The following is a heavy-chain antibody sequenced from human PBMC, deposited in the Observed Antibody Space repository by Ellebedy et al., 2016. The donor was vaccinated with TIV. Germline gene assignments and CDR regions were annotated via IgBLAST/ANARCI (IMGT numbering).Heavy chain of an antibody. J-gene: IGHJ3*01. V-gene: IGHV4-59*01. D-gene: IGHD3-16*01. CDR1: GGSLSDNY. CDR3: VSSASMDAFAL. CDR2: LYYTGST. Sequence: MPSETLSLTCAVSGGSLSDNYWTWIRQPPGKGLEWIGYLYYTGSTNYNPSLKSRVTISVNTPRNQFSLKLSSVTAADTAVYYCVSSASMDAFALWGQGTMVTVSS.